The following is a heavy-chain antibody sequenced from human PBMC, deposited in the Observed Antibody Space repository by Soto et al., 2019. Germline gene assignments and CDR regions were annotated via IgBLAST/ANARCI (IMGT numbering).Heavy chain of an antibody. CDR3: ARGKDSGSYSGAFDI. Sequence: EVQLVESGGGLVKPGGSLRLSCAASGFTFSSYSMNWVRQAPVKGLEWVSSISSSSSYIYYADSVKGRFTISRDNAKNSLYLQLNSLRAEDTAAYYCARGKDSGSYSGAFDIWGQGTMVTVSS. CDR2: ISSSSSYI. V-gene: IGHV3-21*01. J-gene: IGHJ3*02. CDR1: GFTFSSYS. D-gene: IGHD1-26*01.